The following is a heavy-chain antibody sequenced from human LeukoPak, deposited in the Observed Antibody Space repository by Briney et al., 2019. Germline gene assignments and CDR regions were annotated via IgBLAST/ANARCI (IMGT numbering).Heavy chain of an antibody. CDR2: TRYDGGNK. J-gene: IGHJ4*02. CDR1: GFTFNNYG. CDR3: TRDSPPDY. Sequence: GGSLRPSCAASGFTFNNYGMHWVRQAPGKGLEWVAFTRYDGGNKYYADSVKGRFTISRDNAKNSLYLQMNSLRAEDTAIYYCTRDSPPDYWGQGTLVTVSS. V-gene: IGHV3-30*02.